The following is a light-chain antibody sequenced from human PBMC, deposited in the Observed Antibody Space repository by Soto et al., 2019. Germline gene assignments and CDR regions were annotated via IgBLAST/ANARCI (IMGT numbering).Light chain of an antibody. CDR3: HSFTSVHTGV. CDR2: EVS. V-gene: IGLV2-14*01. CDR1: SSDVGGYNY. Sequence: QSALTQPASVSGSPGQSITIPCTGTSSDVGGYNYVSWYQQHPGKAPKLMIYEVSNRPSGFSNRFSGSKSGNTASLTISGLQAEDEADYYCHSFTSVHTGVFGNGTKLTVL. J-gene: IGLJ1*01.